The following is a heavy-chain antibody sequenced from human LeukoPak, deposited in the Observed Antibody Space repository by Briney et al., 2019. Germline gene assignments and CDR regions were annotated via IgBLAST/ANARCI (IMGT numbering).Heavy chain of an antibody. V-gene: IGHV3-23*01. CDR1: GFTFRSYA. D-gene: IGHD1-26*01. CDR3: ARSNNGRSYSY. CDR2: IGGSGSST. Sequence: PGGSLRLSCAASGFTFRSYAMSWVRQAPGKGLEWVSAIGGSGSSTYYADSVKGRFTISRDNAKNPLYLQMNSLRAEDTAVYYCARSNNGRSYSYWGQGTLVTVSS. J-gene: IGHJ4*02.